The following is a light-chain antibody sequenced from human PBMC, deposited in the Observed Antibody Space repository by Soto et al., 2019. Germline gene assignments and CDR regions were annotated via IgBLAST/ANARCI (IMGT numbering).Light chain of an antibody. CDR1: QGISNY. Sequence: IQLTESPSSLTASVGDRVTITCRASQGISNYLPWYQQKRGKVPKLLIYAASTLQSGVPFRLSGSGSGTECARTISSLQPEDGATYYCQSYNSAPRTFGQGTKVDIK. CDR3: QSYNSAPRT. V-gene: IGKV1-27*01. CDR2: AAS. J-gene: IGKJ1*01.